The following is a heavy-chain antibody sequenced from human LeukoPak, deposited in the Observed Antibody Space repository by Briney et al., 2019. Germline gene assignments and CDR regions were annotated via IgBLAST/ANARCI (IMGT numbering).Heavy chain of an antibody. CDR3: ARDFSSSWYHYYYYYMDV. Sequence: PGGSLRLSCAASGFTFSSYWMSWVRQAPGRGLEWVANIKQDGSEKYCVDSVKGRFTISRDNAKNSLYLQMNSLRAEDTAVYYCARDFSSSWYHYYYYYMDVWGKGTTVTVSS. V-gene: IGHV3-7*01. CDR2: IKQDGSEK. D-gene: IGHD6-13*01. J-gene: IGHJ6*03. CDR1: GFTFSSYW.